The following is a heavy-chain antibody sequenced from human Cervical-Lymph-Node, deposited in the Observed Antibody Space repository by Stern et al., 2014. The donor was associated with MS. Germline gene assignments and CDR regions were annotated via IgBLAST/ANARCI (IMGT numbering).Heavy chain of an antibody. CDR3: AHNLRFPQQQLVLNYFDY. J-gene: IGHJ4*02. CDR2: IFWDDDK. Sequence: ESGPTLVKPTQTLTLTCTFSGFSLSTSAVAVGWIRQPPGEALEWLVLIFWDDDKRYSPTLRSRLNITKDTSKNQVVLTVTNVDPVDTATYYCAHNLRFPQQQLVLNYFDYWGQGTLVTVSS. D-gene: IGHD6-13*01. V-gene: IGHV2-5*02. CDR1: GFSLSTSAVA.